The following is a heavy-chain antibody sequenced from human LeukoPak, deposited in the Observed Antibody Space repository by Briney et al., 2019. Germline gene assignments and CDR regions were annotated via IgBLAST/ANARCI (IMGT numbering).Heavy chain of an antibody. CDR2: INHSGST. D-gene: IGHD3-10*01. CDR1: GFTFRNYW. J-gene: IGHJ3*02. CDR3: ARQGWVRGVNITIYSRGAFDI. V-gene: IGHV4-34*01. Sequence: GSLRLSCVASGFTFRNYWMSWARQAPGKGLEWIGEINHSGSTNYNPSLKSRVTMSVDTSKNQFSLKLSSVTAADTAVYYCARQGWVRGVNITIYSRGAFDIWGQGTMVTVSS.